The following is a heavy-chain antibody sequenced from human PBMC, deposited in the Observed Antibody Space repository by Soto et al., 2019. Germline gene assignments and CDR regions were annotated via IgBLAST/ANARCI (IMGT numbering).Heavy chain of an antibody. D-gene: IGHD6-19*01. CDR2: ISWNSGSI. CDR1: GFTFDRYA. V-gene: IGHV3-9*01. CDR3: GNDIHVQLLVSHFEY. J-gene: IGHJ4*02. Sequence: EVQLVESGGGLVQPGRSLRLSCVASGFTFDRYAMHWVRQAPGKGLEWVSGISWNSGSIGYEDSVKGRFTISRDNAQNSLYLEMNSLRVEDTAFYYCGNDIHVQLLVSHFEYWGQGALGTVSS.